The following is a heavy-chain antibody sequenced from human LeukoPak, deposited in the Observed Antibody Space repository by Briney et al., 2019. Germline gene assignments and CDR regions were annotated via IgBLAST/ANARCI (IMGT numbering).Heavy chain of an antibody. D-gene: IGHD3-16*02. V-gene: IGHV3-21*01. CDR1: GFTFNTYS. J-gene: IGHJ3*02. CDR3: ARVPAGVIGMKDAFDI. Sequence: GGSLRLSCEAYGFTFNTYSMNWARQAPGKGLEWVSSISGSSSYIYYADSVKGRFTISRHNAKNSLYLQMNSLRAEDTAVYYCARVPAGVIGMKDAFDIWGQGTMVTVSS. CDR2: ISGSSSYI.